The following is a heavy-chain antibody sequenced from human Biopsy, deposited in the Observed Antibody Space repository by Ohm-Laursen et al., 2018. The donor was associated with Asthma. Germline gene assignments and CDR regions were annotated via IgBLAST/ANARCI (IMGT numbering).Heavy chain of an antibody. D-gene: IGHD6-19*01. J-gene: IGHJ6*02. V-gene: IGHV1-69*01. CDR2: IMTVFGTT. Sequence: SSVKVSCKVPGGTFSNFAISWVRQAPGQGLEGRGGIMTVFGTTNYAQKFQGRVTITADESTSTAYMEVTSLRSEDTAIYYCARCQVGYSSGWSLLLKKIYYSGMDVWGQGTAVTVSS. CDR3: ARCQVGYSSGWSLLLKKIYYSGMDV. CDR1: GGTFSNFA.